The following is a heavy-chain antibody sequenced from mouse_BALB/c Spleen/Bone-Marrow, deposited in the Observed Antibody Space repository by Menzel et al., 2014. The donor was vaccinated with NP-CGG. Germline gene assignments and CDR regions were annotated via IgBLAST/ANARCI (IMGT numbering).Heavy chain of an antibody. CDR1: GYTFTSYW. CDR2: INPSNGRT. CDR3: ARGTFDY. Sequence: QVQLKHSGAELVKPGASVKLSCKASGYTFTSYWMHWVEQRPGQGLEWIGEINPSNGRTNYNEKFKSKATLTVDKSSSTAYMQLSSLTSEDSAVYYCARGTFDYWGQGTTLTVSS. J-gene: IGHJ2*01. V-gene: IGHV1S81*02.